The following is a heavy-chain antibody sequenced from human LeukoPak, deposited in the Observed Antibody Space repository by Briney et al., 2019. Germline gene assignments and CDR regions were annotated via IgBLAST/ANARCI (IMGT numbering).Heavy chain of an antibody. CDR1: GFTFRSYR. Sequence: GGSLRLSCAASGFTFRSYRMSWVRQAPGKGLEWVANIKEDANEEYYVDSVRGRFIISRDNAKNPLFLQMYSLRADDTAVYYCARAGYCTSNSCYSPNFYYMDVWGKGTTVAVSS. CDR2: IKEDANEE. J-gene: IGHJ6*03. CDR3: ARAGYCTSNSCYSPNFYYMDV. D-gene: IGHD2-2*01. V-gene: IGHV3-7*01.